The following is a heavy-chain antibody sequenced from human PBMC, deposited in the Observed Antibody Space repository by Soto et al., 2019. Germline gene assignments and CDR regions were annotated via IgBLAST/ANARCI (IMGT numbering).Heavy chain of an antibody. D-gene: IGHD5-12*01. CDR1: GFTFSSYA. CDR3: AKDRLPGYSGYDYEGY. CDR2: ISGSGGST. Sequence: GGSLRLSCAASGFTFSSYAMSWVRQAPGKGLEWVSAISGSGGSTYYADSVKGRFTISRDNSKNTLYLQMNSLRAEDTAVYYCAKDRLPGYSGYDYEGYWGQGTLVTVSS. J-gene: IGHJ4*02. V-gene: IGHV3-23*01.